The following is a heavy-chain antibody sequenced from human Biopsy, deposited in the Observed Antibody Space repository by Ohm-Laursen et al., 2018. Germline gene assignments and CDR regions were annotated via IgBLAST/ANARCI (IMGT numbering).Heavy chain of an antibody. Sequence: SETLSLTCAVSGTSLSNFYWSWIRQPAGKGLEWIGRIFPTGITNYNPSLKSRVTMSVDTSKNEFSLRLTSGTAADTAVYYCARGSLKMDYWGQGTLVTVSS. CDR3: ARGSLKMDY. CDR2: IFPTGIT. V-gene: IGHV4-4*07. CDR1: GTSLSNFY. J-gene: IGHJ4*02. D-gene: IGHD3-9*01.